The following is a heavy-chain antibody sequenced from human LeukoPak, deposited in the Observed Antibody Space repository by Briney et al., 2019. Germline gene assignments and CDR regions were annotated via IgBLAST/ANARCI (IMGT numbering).Heavy chain of an antibody. CDR1: GYTFTGYY. CDR3: ARGLAARPRSYYYYGMDV. V-gene: IGHV1-2*04. J-gene: IGHJ6*02. D-gene: IGHD6-6*01. Sequence: ASVKVSCKASGYTFTGYYMHWVRQAPGQGLEWMGWINPNSGGTNYAQKSQGWVTMTRDTSISTAYMELSRLRSDDTAVYYCARGLAARPRSYYYYGMDVWGQGTTVTVSS. CDR2: INPNSGGT.